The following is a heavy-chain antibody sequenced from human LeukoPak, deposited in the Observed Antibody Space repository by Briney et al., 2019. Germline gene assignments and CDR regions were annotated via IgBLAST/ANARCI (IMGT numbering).Heavy chain of an antibody. CDR3: GRAWGNHYFVY. Sequence: ASVKVSCKASGYTFTGYYMHWVRQAPGQGLEWMGRINPNSGGTNYAQKFQGRVTITRDTSISIVYMELSRLRSDDTAVYYCGRAWGNHYFVYWGQGTLGTVSP. CDR1: GYTFTGYY. V-gene: IGHV1-2*06. D-gene: IGHD7-27*01. CDR2: INPNSGGT. J-gene: IGHJ4*02.